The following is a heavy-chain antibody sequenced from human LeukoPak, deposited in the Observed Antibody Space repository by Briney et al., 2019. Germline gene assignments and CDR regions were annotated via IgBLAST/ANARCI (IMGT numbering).Heavy chain of an antibody. Sequence: GASVKVSCKASGYTFTSYDINCVRQATGQGLEWMGWMNPNSGNTGYAQKFQGRVTMTRNTSISTAYMELSSLRSEDTAVYYCARTMVRGVISAYDYGMDVWGQGTLVAVSS. CDR3: ARTMVRGVISAYDYGMDV. CDR1: GYTFTSYD. CDR2: MNPNSGNT. J-gene: IGHJ6*02. D-gene: IGHD3-10*01. V-gene: IGHV1-8*01.